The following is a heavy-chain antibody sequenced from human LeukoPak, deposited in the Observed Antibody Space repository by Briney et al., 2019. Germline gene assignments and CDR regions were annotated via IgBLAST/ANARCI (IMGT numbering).Heavy chain of an antibody. CDR3: ARDISVAAAGTMAFDY. Sequence: PGGSLKLSCAASGFTFSGSAMHWVRQASGKGPEWVGRIRSKANSYATAYAASVKGRFTISRGDSKNTAYLQMNSLKTEDTAVYYCARDISVAAAGTMAFDYWGQGTLVTVSS. CDR2: IRSKANSYAT. J-gene: IGHJ4*02. V-gene: IGHV3-73*01. CDR1: GFTFSGSA. D-gene: IGHD6-13*01.